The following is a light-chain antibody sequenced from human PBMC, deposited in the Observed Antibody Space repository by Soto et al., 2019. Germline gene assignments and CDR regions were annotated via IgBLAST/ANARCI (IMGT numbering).Light chain of an antibody. V-gene: IGLV8-61*01. CDR2: TTD. J-gene: IGLJ2*01. CDR3: VLYMGNGVSV. Sequence: QTVVTQEPSVSVSPGETVTLTCGLTSGSVSTSYSPTWYQQTPGQAPRTLIYTTDTRSSGVPDRFSGSILGNKAALTITGAQPHDESDYYCVLYMGNGVSVFGGGTKLTVL. CDR1: SGSVSTSYS.